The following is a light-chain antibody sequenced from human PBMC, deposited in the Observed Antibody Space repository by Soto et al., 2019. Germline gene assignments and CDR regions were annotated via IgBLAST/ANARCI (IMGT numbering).Light chain of an antibody. Sequence: EIVLTQSPGTLSVSPGERATLSCRASQSVSSNLAWYQQKPGQAPRLLIYNTFTRATGIPARFSGSGSGTAFTLTISSLQSEDSALYYCQQYNNWPRGTFGQGTKVEI. V-gene: IGKV3-15*01. CDR2: NTF. CDR3: QQYNNWPRGT. J-gene: IGKJ1*01. CDR1: QSVSSN.